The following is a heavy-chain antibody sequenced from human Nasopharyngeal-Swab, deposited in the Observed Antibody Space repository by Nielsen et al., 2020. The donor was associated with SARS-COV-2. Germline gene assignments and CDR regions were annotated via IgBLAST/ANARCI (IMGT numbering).Heavy chain of an antibody. CDR2: ISAYNGNT. J-gene: IGHJ4*02. Sequence: WVRQAPGQGLEWMGWISAYNGNTNYAQKLQGRVTMTTDTSTSTAYMELRSLRSDDTAAYYCAREGLYYDFWSGFDYWGQGTLVTVSS. D-gene: IGHD3-3*01. CDR3: AREGLYYDFWSGFDY. V-gene: IGHV1-18*01.